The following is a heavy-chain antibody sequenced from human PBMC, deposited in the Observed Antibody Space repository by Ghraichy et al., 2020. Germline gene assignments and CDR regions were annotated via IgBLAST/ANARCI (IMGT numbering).Heavy chain of an antibody. D-gene: IGHD2-15*01. Sequence: GGSLRLSCAASGFTFSNYVMFWVRVAPGKGLEWVSLITDSGNTYYADSVKGRFTISRDTSKNMLYLQMNSLRGEDTATYYCAKLVHKADNSDYWGQGTLVTVSS. CDR1: GFTFSNYV. J-gene: IGHJ4*02. CDR2: ITDSGNT. CDR3: AKLVHKADNSDY. V-gene: IGHV3-23*01.